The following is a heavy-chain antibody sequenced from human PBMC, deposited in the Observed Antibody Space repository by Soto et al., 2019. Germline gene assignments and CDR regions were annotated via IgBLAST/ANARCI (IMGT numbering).Heavy chain of an antibody. J-gene: IGHJ5*02. CDR3: ARDLMVAAAGKNWFDA. CDR1: GYIFGSYG. Sequence: QIQLVQSGGEVKKPGASVRVSCKASGYIFGSYGISWVRQAPGQGLEWMGWISGYNGDKIYAQKYQDRVTMTTDTSTSTGYMELRSLTSDDTAVYYCARDLMVAAAGKNWFDAWGQGTLVAVSS. CDR2: ISGYNGDK. V-gene: IGHV1-18*01. D-gene: IGHD6-13*01.